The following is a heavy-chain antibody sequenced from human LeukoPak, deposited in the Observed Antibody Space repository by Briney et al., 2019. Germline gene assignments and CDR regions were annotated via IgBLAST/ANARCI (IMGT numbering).Heavy chain of an antibody. CDR2: ISSSSSYI. Sequence: KSGGSLRLSCAASGFTFSSYSMNWVRQAPGKGLEWVSSISSSSSYIYYADSVKGRFTISRDNSKNTLYLQMNSLRVEDTALYYCAKVHGVPYWGQGTLVTVSS. J-gene: IGHJ4*02. CDR1: GFTFSSYS. CDR3: AKVHGVPY. D-gene: IGHD1-1*01. V-gene: IGHV3-21*04.